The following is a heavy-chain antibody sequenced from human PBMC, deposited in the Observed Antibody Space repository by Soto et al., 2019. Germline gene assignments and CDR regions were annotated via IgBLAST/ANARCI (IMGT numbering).Heavy chain of an antibody. J-gene: IGHJ5*02. CDR2: IFYLGSS. V-gene: IGHV4-39*01. CDR3: ARHSLALRKNNWFDP. CDR1: GDSIISSDFY. D-gene: IGHD3-3*02. Sequence: SETLSLTCTVSGDSIISSDFYWGWVRQSPGKGLEWIGSIFYLGSSYYNPSLKSRVTMSVDTSKNQFSLRLRSVTAADTALYFCARHSLALRKNNWFDPWGQGIMVTVSS.